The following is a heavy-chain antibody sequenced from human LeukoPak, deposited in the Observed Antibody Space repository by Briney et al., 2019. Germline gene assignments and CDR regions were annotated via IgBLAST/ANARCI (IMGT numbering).Heavy chain of an antibody. CDR1: GFTFSNYW. CDR2: INQGGSDK. V-gene: IGHV3-7*01. D-gene: IGHD1-14*01. Sequence: GGSLRLSCAASGFTFSNYWMGWVRQAPGKGLEWLANINQGGSDKYDVDSVKGRFTISRDNANNLLYLQMNSLRGEDTAVYYCTRDRSRAEDDWGQGTLVTVSS. J-gene: IGHJ4*02. CDR3: TRDRSRAEDD.